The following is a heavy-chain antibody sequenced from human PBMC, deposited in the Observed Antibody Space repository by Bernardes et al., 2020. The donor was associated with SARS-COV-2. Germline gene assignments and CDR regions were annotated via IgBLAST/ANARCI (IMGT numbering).Heavy chain of an antibody. CDR2: ISTYNGDT. Sequence: ASVKVSCKASGYTFIGDYMHWVRQAPGQGLEWMGWISTYNGDTNYAQKFQGRVTVTTDTSTSTAYMELRSLRSDDTAVYYCARDVRGYCSGGTCYPNYWGQGTLVTVS. D-gene: IGHD2-15*01. J-gene: IGHJ4*02. V-gene: IGHV1-18*04. CDR3: ARDVRGYCSGGTCYPNY. CDR1: GYTFIGDY.